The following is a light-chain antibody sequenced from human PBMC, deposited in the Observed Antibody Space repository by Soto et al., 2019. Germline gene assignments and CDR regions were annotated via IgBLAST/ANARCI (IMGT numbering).Light chain of an antibody. CDR1: SSAVAGYNY. J-gene: IGLJ3*02. CDR3: SSYAGSNNLV. CDR2: EVS. Sequence: QSALTQPPSASGSPGQSVTISCTGTSSAVAGYNYVSWYQQYPGKAPKLMIYEVSKRPSGVPDRFSGSKSGNTASLTVSGLQAEDEADYYCSSYAGSNNLVFGGGTKLTVL. V-gene: IGLV2-8*01.